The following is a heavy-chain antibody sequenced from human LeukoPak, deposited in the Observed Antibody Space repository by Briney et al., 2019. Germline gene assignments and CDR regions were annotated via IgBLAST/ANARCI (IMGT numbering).Heavy chain of an antibody. CDR3: AKDTSVAARPGAFDI. CDR1: GFTFDDYT. CDR2: ISWDGDST. V-gene: IGHV3-43*01. D-gene: IGHD6-6*01. Sequence: GGSLRLSCAASGFTFDDYTMHWVRHAPGKGLEWVSLISWDGDSTYYADSVKGRFTISRDNSKNSLYLQMNSLRTEDTALYYCAKDTSVAARPGAFDIWGQGTMVTVSS. J-gene: IGHJ3*02.